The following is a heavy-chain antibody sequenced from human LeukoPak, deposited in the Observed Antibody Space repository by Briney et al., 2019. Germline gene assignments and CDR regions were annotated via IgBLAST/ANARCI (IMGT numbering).Heavy chain of an antibody. V-gene: IGHV4-38-2*02. J-gene: IGHJ5*02. Sequence: PSETLSPTCTVSGYSISSGYYWGWIRQPPGKGLEWIGSIYHSGSTYYNPSLKSRVTISVDTSKNQFSLKLSSETAADTAVYYCARGRFLGGTPGWFDPWGQGTLVTVSS. D-gene: IGHD3-3*01. CDR3: ARGRFLGGTPGWFDP. CDR2: IYHSGST. CDR1: GYSISSGYY.